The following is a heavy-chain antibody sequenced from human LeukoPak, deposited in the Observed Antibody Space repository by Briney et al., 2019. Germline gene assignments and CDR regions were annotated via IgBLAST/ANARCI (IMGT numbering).Heavy chain of an antibody. D-gene: IGHD6-19*01. Sequence: GASVKVSCKASGYTFSGYYMHWVRQAPGQGLEWMGWNSNSGGTNYAQKFQGRVTMTRDTSISTTYMELTSLKSDDTAVYYCARDLAGDGLSYFDYWGHGTLVSVSS. V-gene: IGHV1-2*02. CDR1: GYTFSGYY. J-gene: IGHJ4*01. CDR2: NSNSGGT. CDR3: ARDLAGDGLSYFDY.